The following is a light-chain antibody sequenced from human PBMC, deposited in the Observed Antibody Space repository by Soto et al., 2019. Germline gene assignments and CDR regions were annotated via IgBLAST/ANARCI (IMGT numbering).Light chain of an antibody. Sequence: EILLTQSPGTLSLSQGETATLSCRASQSVTSTYLTWYQQRPGQSPRLIIYGGSTRATGFPDRFSGGGSGTVCALTFSRLEPEDSSVYYCHCQQFYSSRIYSFGKGNKLEI. J-gene: IGKJ2*03. CDR3: QQFYSSRIYS. CDR2: GGS. CDR1: QSVTSTY. V-gene: IGKV3-20*01.